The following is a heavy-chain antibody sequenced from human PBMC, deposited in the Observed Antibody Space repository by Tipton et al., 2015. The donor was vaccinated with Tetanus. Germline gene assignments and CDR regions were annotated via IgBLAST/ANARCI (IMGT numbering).Heavy chain of an antibody. CDR3: ARAYDFWSGHLDF. Sequence: TLSLTCTVSGGSVNSGGYYWSWIRQPPGKGLEWIGYASYSGSSNYNPSLKSRVIISIDASKNQFSLKLNSVAAADTAVYYCARAYDFWSGHLDFWGQGTLVTVSS. J-gene: IGHJ4*02. CDR1: GGSVNSGGYY. D-gene: IGHD3-3*01. CDR2: ASYSGSS. V-gene: IGHV4-61*08.